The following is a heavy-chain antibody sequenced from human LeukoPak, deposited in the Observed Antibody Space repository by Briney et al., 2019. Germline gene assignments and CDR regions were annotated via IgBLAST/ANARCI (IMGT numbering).Heavy chain of an antibody. V-gene: IGHV4-34*01. CDR1: GGSFSGYY. CDR2: INHSGST. J-gene: IGHJ5*02. CDR3: AREAGPGSWFDP. Sequence: SETLSLTCAVYGGSFSGYYWSWIRQPPGKGLEWIGEINHSGSTNYNPSLKSRVTISVDTSKNQFSLKLSSVTAADTAVYYCAREAGPGSWFDPWGQGTLVTVSS. D-gene: IGHD1-26*01.